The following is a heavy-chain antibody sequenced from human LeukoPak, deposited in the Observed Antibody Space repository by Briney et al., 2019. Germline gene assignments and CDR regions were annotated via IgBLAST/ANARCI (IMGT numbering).Heavy chain of an antibody. CDR1: GFTFSSYE. J-gene: IGHJ6*04. CDR3: ASLNCSSTSCLGMDV. CDR2: ISSGSTI. D-gene: IGHD2-2*01. Sequence: GGSLRLSCAASGFTFSSYEMNWVRQAPGKGLEWVSYISSGSTIYYADSVKGRFTISRDNAKNSLYLQMNSLRAEDTAVYYCASLNCSSTSCLGMDVWGKGTTVTVSS. V-gene: IGHV3-48*03.